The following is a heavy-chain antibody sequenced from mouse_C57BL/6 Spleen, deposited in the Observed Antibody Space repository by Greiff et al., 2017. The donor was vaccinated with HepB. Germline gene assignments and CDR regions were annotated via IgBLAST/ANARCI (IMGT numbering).Heavy chain of an antibody. J-gene: IGHJ3*01. CDR2: INPNSGTT. D-gene: IGHD2-3*01. CDR1: GYSFTDYN. V-gene: IGHV1-39*01. Sequence: VQLKESGPELVKPGASVKISCKASGYSFTDYNMNWVKQSNGKSLEWIGVINPNSGTTSYNQKFKGKATLTVDQSSSTAYMQLNSLTSEDSAVYYCERWLLRGFDYWGQGTLVTVSA. CDR3: ERWLLRGFDY.